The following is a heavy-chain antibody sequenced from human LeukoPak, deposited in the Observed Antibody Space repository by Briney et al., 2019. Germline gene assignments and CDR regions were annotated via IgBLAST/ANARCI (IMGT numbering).Heavy chain of an antibody. D-gene: IGHD3-22*01. CDR2: ISGSGGST. CDR1: GFTFSSYA. J-gene: IGHJ4*02. V-gene: IGHV3-23*01. CDR3: AKDMDTLYDSSGHYFFDY. Sequence: GGSLRLSCAASGFTFSSYAMSWVRQAPGKGLEWVSAISGSGGSTYYADSAKGQFTISRDNSKNTLYLQMNSLRAEDTAVYYCAKDMDTLYDSSGHYFFDYWGQGTLVTVSS.